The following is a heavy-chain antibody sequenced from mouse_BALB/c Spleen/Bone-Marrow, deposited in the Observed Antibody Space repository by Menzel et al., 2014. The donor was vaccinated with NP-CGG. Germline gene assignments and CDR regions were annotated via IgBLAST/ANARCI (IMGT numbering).Heavy chain of an antibody. V-gene: IGHV1S81*02. Sequence: QVQLQQSGAELVKPGTSVKLSCKTSGYTFTSYWMHWVKPRPGQGLEWIGEIIPSNGRSNYNEKFENKATLTVDKSSSTAYMQLSSLTSEDSAVYFCARTYGDSPYFYAMDYWGQGTSVTVSS. CDR3: ARTYGDSPYFYAMDY. CDR2: IIPSNGRS. D-gene: IGHD2-13*01. J-gene: IGHJ4*01. CDR1: GYTFTSYW.